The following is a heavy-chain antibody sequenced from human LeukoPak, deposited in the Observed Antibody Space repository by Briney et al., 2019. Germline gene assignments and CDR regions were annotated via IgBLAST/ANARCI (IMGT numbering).Heavy chain of an antibody. Sequence: GGSLRLSCAASGFTFSSYNMNWVRQAPGKGLEWVSSISTSSNYRYYADSVRGRFTISRDNAKKLLYLQMNSLRAEDTAMYYCLCSGSGHYYFDYWGQGTLVTVSS. D-gene: IGHD3-10*02. CDR1: GFTFSSYN. J-gene: IGHJ4*02. CDR2: ISTSSNYR. CDR3: LCSGSGHYYFDY. V-gene: IGHV3-21*01.